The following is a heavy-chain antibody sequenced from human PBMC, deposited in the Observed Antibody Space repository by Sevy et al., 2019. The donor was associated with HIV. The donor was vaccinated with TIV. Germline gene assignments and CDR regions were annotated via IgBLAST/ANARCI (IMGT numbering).Heavy chain of an antibody. Sequence: GGSLRLSCAASGFTFSSYSMNWVRQAPGKGLEWVSYISSSSSTIYYADSVKGRFTISRDNAKNSLYLQMNSLRAEDTAVYYCATTGPPGYYYDSSGSDYWGQGTLVTVSS. V-gene: IGHV3-48*01. J-gene: IGHJ4*02. CDR3: ATTGPPGYYYDSSGSDY. D-gene: IGHD3-22*01. CDR1: GFTFSSYS. CDR2: ISSSSSTI.